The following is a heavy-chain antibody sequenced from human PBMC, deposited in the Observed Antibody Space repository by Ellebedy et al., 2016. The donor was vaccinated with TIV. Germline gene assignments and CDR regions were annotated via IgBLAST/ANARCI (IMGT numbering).Heavy chain of an antibody. CDR2: ISNSDSSI. CDR1: GFTFSSYS. CDR3: ARDTRFIDHQHNWFDP. Sequence: GESLKISCAASGFTFSSYSMNWVRQAPGKGLEWVSYISNSDSSIFYADSVKGRFTISRDNTKNLLYLQMNSLRAEDTAVYYCARDTRFIDHQHNWFDPWGQGTLVTVSS. D-gene: IGHD2-2*01. V-gene: IGHV3-48*04. J-gene: IGHJ5*02.